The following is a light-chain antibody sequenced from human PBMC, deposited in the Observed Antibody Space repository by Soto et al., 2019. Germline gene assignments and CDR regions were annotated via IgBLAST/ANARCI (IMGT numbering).Light chain of an antibody. CDR1: QSVRRDY. CDR3: QQYGAAPRK. Sequence: IVLTHSPGTLSLSPWETATLSCRASQSVRRDYLAWLQQKPGQAPRVLIYGASSRAAGIPDRFSGSGSGTAFTLTISRLEAEDSAVYYCQQYGAAPRKFGQGTKVDIK. V-gene: IGKV3-20*01. CDR2: GAS. J-gene: IGKJ1*01.